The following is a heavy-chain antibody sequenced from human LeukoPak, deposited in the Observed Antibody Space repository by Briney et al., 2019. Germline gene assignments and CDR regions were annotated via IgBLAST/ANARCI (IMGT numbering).Heavy chain of an antibody. CDR1: GGTFSSYA. CDR2: IIPIFGTA. D-gene: IGHD3-22*01. CDR3: ARDMGYYDSSGSSSLDI. Sequence: ASVKVSCKASGGTFSSYAISWVRQAPGQGLEWMGRIIPIFGTANYAQKFQGRVTITTDESTSTAYMELSSLRSEDTAVYYCARDMGYYDSSGSSSLDIWGQGTMVTVSS. J-gene: IGHJ3*02. V-gene: IGHV1-69*05.